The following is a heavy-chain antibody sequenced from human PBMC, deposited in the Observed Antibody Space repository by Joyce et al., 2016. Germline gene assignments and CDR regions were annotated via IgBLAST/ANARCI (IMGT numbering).Heavy chain of an antibody. CDR3: TRGSGTGWFDP. CDR1: GFSFRYFW. J-gene: IGHJ5*02. Sequence: EVYLVESGGGLVQPGGSLRFSGAASGFSFRYFWMDWVRQAPGKGLEWVAQINEDGSEKNYMDSLRGRFTISRDNAKNSVDLQINSLRVEDTAVYYCTRGSGTGWFDPWGQGTLVTVSS. V-gene: IGHV3-7*03. CDR2: INEDGSEK. D-gene: IGHD6-13*01.